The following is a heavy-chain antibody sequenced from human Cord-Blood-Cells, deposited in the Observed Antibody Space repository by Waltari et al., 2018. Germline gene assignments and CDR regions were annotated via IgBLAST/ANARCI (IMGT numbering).Heavy chain of an antibody. CDR1: GYSISSGYY. V-gene: IGHV4-38-2*02. J-gene: IGHJ6*02. CDR2: IYHSGST. Sequence: QVQLQESGPGLVKPSETLSLTCAVSGYSISSGYYWGWIRQPPGKGLEWIGSIYHSGSTYYNPSLKSRVTISVDTSKNQFSLKLSSVTAADTAVYYCARDWGWKGLWNYGMDVWGQGTTVTVSS. D-gene: IGHD3-16*01. CDR3: ARDWGWKGLWNYGMDV.